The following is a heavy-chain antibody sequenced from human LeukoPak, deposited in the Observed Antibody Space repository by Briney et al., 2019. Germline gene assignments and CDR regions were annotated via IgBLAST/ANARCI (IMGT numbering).Heavy chain of an antibody. CDR3: ARGDFGETNTAFDV. J-gene: IGHJ3*01. Sequence: GASVKVSCKTSGYTFTDYDVHWVRQAPGQGLEWMGWINPNSATTNYAQRLQGRVTFTRDTSLSVAYMGLSSLTSEDAAVYFCARGDFGETNTAFDVWGQGTLVAVSS. CDR2: INPNSATT. V-gene: IGHV1-8*03. D-gene: IGHD4-17*01. CDR1: GYTFTDYD.